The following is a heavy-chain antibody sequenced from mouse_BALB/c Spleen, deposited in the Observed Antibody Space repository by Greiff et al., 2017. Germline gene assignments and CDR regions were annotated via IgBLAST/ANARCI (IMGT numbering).Heavy chain of an antibody. CDR3: ARSYGHYDYGGFAY. V-gene: IGHV3-6*02. CDR1: GYSITSGYY. J-gene: IGHJ3*01. Sequence: EVKLMESGPGLVKPSQSLSLTCSVTGYSITSGYYWNWIRQFPGNKLEWMGYISYDGSNNYNPSLKNRISITRDTSKNQFFLKLNSVTTEDTATYYCARSYGHYDYGGFAYWGQGTLVTVSA. CDR2: ISYDGSN. D-gene: IGHD2-4*01.